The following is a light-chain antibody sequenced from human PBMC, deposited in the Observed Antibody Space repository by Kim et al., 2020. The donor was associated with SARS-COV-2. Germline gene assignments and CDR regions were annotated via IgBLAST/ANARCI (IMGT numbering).Light chain of an antibody. CDR1: SLRSYY. V-gene: IGLV3-19*01. Sequence: ELTQDPAVSVALGQTVRITCQGDSLRSYYASWYQQKPGQAPVLVIYGKNNRPSGIPDRFSGSSSGNTASLTITGAQAEDEADYYCNSRDSSGNHLRVFGGGTKLTVL. J-gene: IGLJ3*02. CDR3: NSRDSSGNHLRV. CDR2: GKN.